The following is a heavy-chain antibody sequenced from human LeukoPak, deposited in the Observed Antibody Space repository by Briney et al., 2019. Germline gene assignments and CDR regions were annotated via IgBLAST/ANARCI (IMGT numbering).Heavy chain of an antibody. Sequence: SETLSLTCTVSGGSISSYYWSWIRQHPGKGLEWIGYIYYSGSTYYNPSLKSRVTISVDTSKNQFSLKLSSVTAADTAVYYCAVSVLLGNWFDPWGQGTLVTVSS. J-gene: IGHJ5*02. V-gene: IGHV4-59*06. CDR3: AVSVLLGNWFDP. CDR2: IYYSGST. D-gene: IGHD3-10*01. CDR1: GGSISSYY.